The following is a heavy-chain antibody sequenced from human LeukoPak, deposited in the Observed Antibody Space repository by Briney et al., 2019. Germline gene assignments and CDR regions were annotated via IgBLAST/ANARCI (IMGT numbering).Heavy chain of an antibody. CDR3: ARDKGRNVIWTLEY. CDR2: IWYDGSNR. D-gene: IGHD2-15*01. CDR1: GFTFSSYG. V-gene: IGHV3-33*01. Sequence: GGSLRLSCAASGFTFSSYGMHWVRQAPGKGLEWVAVIWYDGSNRYNADSVKGRFTISRDNSKNTLYLEMNSLRAEDTAVYYCARDKGRNVIWTLEYWGQGTLVTVSS. J-gene: IGHJ4*02.